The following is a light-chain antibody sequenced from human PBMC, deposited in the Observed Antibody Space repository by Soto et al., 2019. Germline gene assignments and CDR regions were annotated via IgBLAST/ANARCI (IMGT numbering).Light chain of an antibody. CDR3: QHYNNWPPSIT. V-gene: IGKV3-15*01. CDR1: QSVSSN. CDR2: GAS. Sequence: IVMTQSPATLSVSPGERATLSCGASQSVSSNLAWYQQKPGQAPRLLIYGASTRATDIPARFSGSGSGTEFTLTISSLQSEDFVIYYCQHYNNWPPSITFGQGTRLEIK. J-gene: IGKJ5*01.